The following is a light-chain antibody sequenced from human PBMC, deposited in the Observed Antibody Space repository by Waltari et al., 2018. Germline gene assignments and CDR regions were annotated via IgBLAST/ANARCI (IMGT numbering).Light chain of an antibody. CDR1: QGIRSD. V-gene: IGKV1-6*01. Sequence: AIQMNQFQSPLSASIGDKDTITCRASQGIRSDLTWYQQKPGKAPNLLIYAASSLQSGVPSRFSGSGSGTDFTLTISNLQPEDFATYYCLQDYNYPWTFGQGTKVEIK. J-gene: IGKJ1*01. CDR3: LQDYNYPWT. CDR2: AAS.